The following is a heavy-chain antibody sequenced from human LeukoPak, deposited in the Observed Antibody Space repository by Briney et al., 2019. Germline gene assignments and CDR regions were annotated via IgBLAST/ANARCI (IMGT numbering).Heavy chain of an antibody. Sequence: GASVKVSCKASGYTFTSYGISWVRQAPGQGLEWMEWISAYNGNTNYAQKLQGRVTMTTDTSTSTAYMELRSLRSDDTAVYYCARDLWEYCSGGSCYVDYWGQGTLVTVSS. D-gene: IGHD2-15*01. CDR3: ARDLWEYCSGGSCYVDY. CDR1: GYTFTSYG. CDR2: ISAYNGNT. V-gene: IGHV1-18*01. J-gene: IGHJ4*02.